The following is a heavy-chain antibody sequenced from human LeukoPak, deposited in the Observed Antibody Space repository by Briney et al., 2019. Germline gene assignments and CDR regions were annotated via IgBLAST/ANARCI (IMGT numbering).Heavy chain of an antibody. Sequence: SETLSLTCTVSGGSISSYYWSRIRQPAGKELEWIGRIYTSGSTNYNPSLKSRVTMSVDTSKNQFSLKLSSVTAADTAVYYCARSSYGLWFGELLYHWFDPWGQGTLVTVSS. V-gene: IGHV4-4*07. D-gene: IGHD3-10*01. CDR2: IYTSGST. CDR1: GGSISSYY. J-gene: IGHJ5*02. CDR3: ARSSYGLWFGELLYHWFDP.